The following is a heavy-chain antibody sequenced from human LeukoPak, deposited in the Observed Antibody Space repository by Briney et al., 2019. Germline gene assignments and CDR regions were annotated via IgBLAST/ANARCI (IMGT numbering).Heavy chain of an antibody. D-gene: IGHD3-22*01. CDR2: ISGSGGST. V-gene: IGHV3-23*01. CDR3: AREELVGNYYDSSGYSDY. J-gene: IGHJ4*02. CDR1: GFTFSSYA. Sequence: GGSLRLSCAASGFTFSSYAMSWVRQAPGKGLEWVSAISGSGGSTYYADSVKGRFTISRDNSKNTLYLQMNSLRAEDTAVYYCAREELVGNYYDSSGYSDYWGQGTLVTVSS.